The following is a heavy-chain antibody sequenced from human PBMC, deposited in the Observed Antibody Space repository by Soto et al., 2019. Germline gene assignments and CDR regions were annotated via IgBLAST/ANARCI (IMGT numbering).Heavy chain of an antibody. CDR3: ARVFRYYYDSSGCFDY. CDR1: GGTVSSASYY. Sequence: SGTTYLASTVSGGTVSSASYYGSLIRQPPGKGLEWIGYIYYSGSTNYNPSLKSRVTISVDTSKNQFSLKLSSVTAADTAVYYCARVFRYYYDSSGCFDYWGQGTLVTVSS. V-gene: IGHV4-61*01. CDR2: IYYSGST. J-gene: IGHJ4*02. D-gene: IGHD3-22*01.